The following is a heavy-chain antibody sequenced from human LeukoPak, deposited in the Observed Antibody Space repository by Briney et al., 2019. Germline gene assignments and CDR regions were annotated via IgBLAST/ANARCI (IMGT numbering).Heavy chain of an antibody. CDR3: ARVPTLWGWFDP. J-gene: IGHJ5*02. V-gene: IGHV3-66*01. D-gene: IGHD3-16*01. CDR1: GFTVSSNY. CDR2: IYSGGST. Sequence: PGGSLRLSCAASGFTVSSNYMSWVRQAPGKGLEWVSVIYSGGSTYYADSVKGRFTISRDNAKNSLYLQMNSLRAEDTAMYYCARVPTLWGWFDPWGQGTLVTVSS.